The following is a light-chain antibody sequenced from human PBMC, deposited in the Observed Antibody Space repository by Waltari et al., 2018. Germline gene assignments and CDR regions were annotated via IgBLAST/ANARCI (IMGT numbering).Light chain of an antibody. CDR1: SSDVGGYNY. V-gene: IGLV2-14*01. J-gene: IGLJ2*01. CDR2: EVS. Sequence: QSALTQPASVSGSPGQSITISCTGTSSDVGGYNYVSWYQQHPGKAPKLMIYEVSNRPSGVSNRFSGSKSGHTASLTISGLQAEDEADYDCSSYTSSSTLLFGGGTKLTVL. CDR3: SSYTSSSTLL.